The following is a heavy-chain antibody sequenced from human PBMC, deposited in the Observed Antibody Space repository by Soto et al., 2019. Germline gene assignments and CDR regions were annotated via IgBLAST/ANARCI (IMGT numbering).Heavy chain of an antibody. Sequence: QVQLVQSGAEVKKPGASVKVSCKASGYTFTSYDINWVRQATGQGLEWMGWMNPNSGNTGYAQKFEAIVTLPRNTPISTAYMELSSLRSEDTAVYYCARHQATFSDRYWSTYYWGQGTLVTVSS. CDR2: MNPNSGNT. J-gene: IGHJ4*02. CDR1: GYTFTSYD. CDR3: ARHQATFSDRYWSTYY. D-gene: IGHD2-15*01. V-gene: IGHV1-8*01.